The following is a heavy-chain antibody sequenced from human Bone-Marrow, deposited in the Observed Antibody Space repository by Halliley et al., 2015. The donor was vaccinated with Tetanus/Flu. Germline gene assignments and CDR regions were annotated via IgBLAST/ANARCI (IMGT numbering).Heavy chain of an antibody. D-gene: IGHD3-3*01. J-gene: IGHJ6*02. V-gene: IGHV1-69*06. CDR3: ARDQGFDFWSVHSPEAYGMDV. CDR2: GTA. Sequence: GTANYAQKFQDRVTITADKSTSTAYMELSSLRSEDTAVYYCARDQGFDFWSVHSPEAYGMDVWGQGTTVPVSS.